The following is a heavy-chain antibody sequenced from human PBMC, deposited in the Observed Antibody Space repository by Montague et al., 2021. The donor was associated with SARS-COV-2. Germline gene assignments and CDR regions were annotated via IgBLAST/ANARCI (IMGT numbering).Heavy chain of an antibody. D-gene: IGHD2-15*01. Sequence: SETLSLTCTVSGGSISSSSYYWGWIRQPPGKGLEWIGSIYYSGSTYYNPSLKSRVTISVDTSKNQFPLKLSSVTAADTAVYYCARGLGGGSGSHFDYWGQGTLVTVSS. J-gene: IGHJ4*02. CDR1: GGSISSSSYY. CDR3: ARGLGGGSGSHFDY. V-gene: IGHV4-39*06. CDR2: IYYSGST.